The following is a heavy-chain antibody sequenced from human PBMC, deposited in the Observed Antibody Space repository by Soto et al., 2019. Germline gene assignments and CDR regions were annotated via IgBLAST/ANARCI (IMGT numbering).Heavy chain of an antibody. CDR3: ARDPYEHSGSSDY. CDR1: GFTVSSNY. V-gene: IGHV3-66*01. CDR2: IYSGGST. Sequence: HPGGSLRLSCAASGFTVSSNYMSWVRQAPGKGLEWVSVIYSGGSTFYADSVKGRFTISRDNSKNTLYLQMNSLRAEDTAVYYCARDPYEHSGSSDYWGQGTLVTVSS. D-gene: IGHD5-12*01. J-gene: IGHJ4*02.